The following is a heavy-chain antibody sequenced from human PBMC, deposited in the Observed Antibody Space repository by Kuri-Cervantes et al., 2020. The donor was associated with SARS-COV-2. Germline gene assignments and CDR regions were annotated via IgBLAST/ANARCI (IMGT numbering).Heavy chain of an antibody. CDR1: GFTFSDYY. V-gene: IGHV3-11*06. Sequence: LSLTCAASGFTFSDYYMSWIRQAPGKGLEWVSYISSSSSYTNYADSVKGRFTISRDNAKNTLYLQMNSLRAEDTAVHYCARGYDSSGYSLDYWGQGTLVTVSS. CDR3: ARGYDSSGYSLDY. D-gene: IGHD3-22*01. J-gene: IGHJ4*02. CDR2: ISSSSSYT.